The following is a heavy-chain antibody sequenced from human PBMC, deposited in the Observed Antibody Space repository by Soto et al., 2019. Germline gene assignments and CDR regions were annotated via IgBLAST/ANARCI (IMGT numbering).Heavy chain of an antibody. CDR2: IYYSGST. D-gene: IGHD3-3*01. CDR1: GGSISSYY. V-gene: IGHV4-59*01. J-gene: IGHJ4*02. CDR3: ARGTGLTIFGVVTPDH. Sequence: SETLSLTCTVSGGSISSYYWSWIRQPPGKGLEWIGYIYYSGSTNYNPSLKSRVTISVDTSKNQFSLKLSSVTAADTAVYYCARGTGLTIFGVVTPDHWGQGTLVTVSS.